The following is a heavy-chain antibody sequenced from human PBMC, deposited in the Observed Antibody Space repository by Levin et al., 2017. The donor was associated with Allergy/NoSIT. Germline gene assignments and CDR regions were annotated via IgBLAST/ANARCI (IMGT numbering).Heavy chain of an antibody. CDR2: ISSSSSYI. Sequence: GESLKISCAASGFTFSSYSMNWVRQAPGKGLEWVSSISSSSSYIYYADSVKGRFTISRDNAKNSLYLQMNSLRAEDTAVYYCARDEVGSYCGGDCYSNYYYGMDVWGQGTTVTVSS. CDR3: ARDEVGSYCGGDCYSNYYYGMDV. CDR1: GFTFSSYS. V-gene: IGHV3-21*01. D-gene: IGHD2-21*02. J-gene: IGHJ6*02.